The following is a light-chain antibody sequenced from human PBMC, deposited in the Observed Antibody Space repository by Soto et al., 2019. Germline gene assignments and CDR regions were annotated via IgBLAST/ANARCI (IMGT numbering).Light chain of an antibody. V-gene: IGKV3-15*01. CDR3: QQYNQWPLT. CDR1: QSISSN. J-gene: IGKJ4*01. Sequence: EIVMTQSPANLSVSPGERATLSCRASQSISSNLAWYQQKPGQSPRLLISDASTRATGIPARFSGSGSGIEFTLTISSLQSEDFAVYFCQQYNQWPLTFGGGTKVEIK. CDR2: DAS.